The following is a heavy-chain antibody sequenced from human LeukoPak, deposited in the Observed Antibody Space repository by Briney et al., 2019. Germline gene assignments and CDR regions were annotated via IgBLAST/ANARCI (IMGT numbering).Heavy chain of an antibody. CDR1: GYTFTSYD. J-gene: IGHJ3*02. D-gene: IGHD5-18*01. CDR3: ARVRRYSYGYDAFDI. CDR2: MNPNTANT. V-gene: IGHV1-8*01. Sequence: ASVKVSCKASGYTFTSYDINWVRQATGQGLEWMGWMNPNTANTGYAQKFQGRVTMTRNTSISTAYMELSSLRSEDTAVYYCARVRRYSYGYDAFDIWGQGTMVTVSS.